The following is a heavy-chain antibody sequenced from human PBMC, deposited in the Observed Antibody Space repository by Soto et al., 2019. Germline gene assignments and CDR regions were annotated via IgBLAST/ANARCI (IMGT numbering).Heavy chain of an antibody. Sequence: PGESLKISCKGSGYSFTSYWISWVRQMPGKGLEWMGRIDPSDSYTNYSPSFQGHVTISADKSISTAYLQWSSLKASDTAMYYCARQYCSGGSCYYYGMDVWGQGTTVTVSS. D-gene: IGHD2-15*01. V-gene: IGHV5-10-1*01. CDR2: IDPSDSYT. J-gene: IGHJ6*02. CDR3: ARQYCSGGSCYYYGMDV. CDR1: GYSFTSYW.